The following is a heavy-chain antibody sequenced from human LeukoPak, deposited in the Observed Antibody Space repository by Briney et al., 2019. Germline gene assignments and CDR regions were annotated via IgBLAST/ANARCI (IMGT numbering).Heavy chain of an antibody. CDR2: LGTGGNT. Sequence: GGSLRLSCAASGFTVSSNDMNWVRQPPGKGLEWVSVLGTGGNTNYLDSVKGRFTISREDGRNSLYLQMNTLTVGDTAVYYCAREGYSSGRAPAFDIWGQGTTVIVSS. CDR1: GFTVSSND. J-gene: IGHJ3*02. V-gene: IGHV3-13*01. CDR3: AREGYSSGRAPAFDI. D-gene: IGHD6-19*01.